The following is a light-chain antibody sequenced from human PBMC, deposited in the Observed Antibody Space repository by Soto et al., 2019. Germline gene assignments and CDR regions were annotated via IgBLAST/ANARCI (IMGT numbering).Light chain of an antibody. J-gene: IGKJ4*01. V-gene: IGKV1-27*01. CDR1: QDISNY. CDR3: QNYNSAPLT. Sequence: DIQMTQSPSSLSASVGDRVTITCRASQDISNYLAWYQQKPGKVPKLLIHAASSLQSGVPSRFSGSGSGTDFTLTISSLQPEDVATYYCQNYNSAPLTFGGGTKVEIK. CDR2: AAS.